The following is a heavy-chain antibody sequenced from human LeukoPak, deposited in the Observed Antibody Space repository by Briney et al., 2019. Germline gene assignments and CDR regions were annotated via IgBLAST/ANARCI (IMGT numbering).Heavy chain of an antibody. D-gene: IGHD2-8*01. CDR3: ARGNGVCCEYYYYGMDV. J-gene: IGHJ6*02. V-gene: IGHV3-33*08. Sequence: PGGSLRLSCAASGFTFSSYGMHWARQAPGKGLEWVAVIWYDGSNKYYADSVKGRFTISRDNSKTTLYLQMNSLRAEDTAVYYCARGNGVCCEYYYYGMDVWGQGTTVTVSS. CDR2: IWYDGSNK. CDR1: GFTFSSYG.